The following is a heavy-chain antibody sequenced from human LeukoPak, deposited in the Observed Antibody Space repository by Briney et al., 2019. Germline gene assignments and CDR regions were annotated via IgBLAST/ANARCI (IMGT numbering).Heavy chain of an antibody. V-gene: IGHV1-69*05. Sequence: ASVKVSCKASGGTFSSYAISWVRQAPGQGLEWMGGIIPIFGTSHYAQRFQGRVTITTDESTSTAYMELSSLRSEDTAVYYCATADSYCGGDCCKSAYWGQGTLVTVSS. J-gene: IGHJ4*02. CDR2: IIPIFGTS. CDR3: ATADSYCGGDCCKSAY. D-gene: IGHD2-21*01. CDR1: GGTFSSYA.